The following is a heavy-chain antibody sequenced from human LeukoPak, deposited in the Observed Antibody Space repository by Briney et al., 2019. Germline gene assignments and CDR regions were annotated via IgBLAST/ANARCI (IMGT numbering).Heavy chain of an antibody. CDR3: ARCRGKYYDFWSGSTYFDY. V-gene: IGHV1-18*01. D-gene: IGHD3-3*01. CDR2: ISAYNGNT. J-gene: IGHJ4*02. CDR1: GYTFTSYG. Sequence: ASVKVSCKASGYTFTSYGISWVRQAPGQGLEWMGWISAYNGNTNYAQKLQGRVTMTTDTSTSTAYMELRSLRSDDTAVYYCARCRGKYYDFWSGSTYFDYWGQGTLVTVSS.